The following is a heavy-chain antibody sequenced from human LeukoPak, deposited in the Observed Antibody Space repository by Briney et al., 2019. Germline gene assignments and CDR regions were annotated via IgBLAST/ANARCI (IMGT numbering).Heavy chain of an antibody. J-gene: IGHJ6*02. V-gene: IGHV3-30*03. CDR1: GFTFSSYG. CDR3: CGSGYYYYGMDV. D-gene: IGHD3-10*01. CDR2: ISYDGSNK. Sequence: GGSLRLSCAASGFTFSSYGMNWVRQAPGTGLEWGAVISYDGSNKYYADSVKGRFTISRDNSKNTLYLQMNSLRAEDTAVYYCCGSGYYYYGMDVWGQGTTVTVSS.